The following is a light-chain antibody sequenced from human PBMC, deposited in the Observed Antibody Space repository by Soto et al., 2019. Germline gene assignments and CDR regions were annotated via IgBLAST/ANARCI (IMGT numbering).Light chain of an antibody. CDR1: QSVSSSF. CDR3: QQDGSSPT. V-gene: IGKV3-20*01. CDR2: GAS. J-gene: IGKJ2*01. Sequence: EIVLTQSPGTLSLSPGERATLSCRASQSVSSSFLAWYQQKPGQAPRLLISGASSRATGVPDRFSGSGSGTYFSLTISRLEPEDFAVYYCQQDGSSPTFGQGTKLEIK.